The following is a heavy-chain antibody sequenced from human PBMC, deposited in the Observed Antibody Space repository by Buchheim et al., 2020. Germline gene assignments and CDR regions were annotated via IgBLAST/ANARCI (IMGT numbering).Heavy chain of an antibody. V-gene: IGHV3-23*04. D-gene: IGHD6-19*01. CDR1: GFTFSSYA. CDR3: AKEVGTIGVAGPYFDY. CDR2: ISDSGSNT. Sequence: EVQLVESGGGLVQPGGSLRLSCAASGFTFSSYAMSCVRQAPGKGLEWVSAISDSGSNTYYADSVKGRFTFSSDNSKNTLYLQMNSLRAEDTAVYYCAKEVGTIGVAGPYFDYWGQGIL. J-gene: IGHJ4*02.